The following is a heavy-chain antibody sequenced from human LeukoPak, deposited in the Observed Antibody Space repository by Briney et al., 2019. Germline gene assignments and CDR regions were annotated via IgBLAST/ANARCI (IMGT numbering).Heavy chain of an antibody. CDR2: IYYSGST. CDR3: AREPPSVGYPEYYFDY. Sequence: SETLSLTCTVSGGSISSGDYYWSWIRQPPGKGLEWIGYIYYSGSTYYNPSLKSRVTISVDTSKNQFSLKLSSVTAADTAVYYCAREPPSVGYPEYYFDYWGQGTLVTVSS. V-gene: IGHV4-30-4*01. D-gene: IGHD5-18*01. J-gene: IGHJ4*02. CDR1: GGSISSGDYY.